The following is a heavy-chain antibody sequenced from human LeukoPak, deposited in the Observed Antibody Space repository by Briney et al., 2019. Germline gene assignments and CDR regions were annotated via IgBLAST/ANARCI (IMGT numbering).Heavy chain of an antibody. Sequence: SETLSLTCTVSGDPISNGDDYWSWIRQPPGKGLEWIVYIYYTGNTYQNPSLKSRVTMSVDTSKNQFSLNLSSVTAADTAVYYCARARSGYYLVGYFQHWGQGTLVTVSS. CDR2: IYYTGNT. CDR1: GDPISNGDDY. D-gene: IGHD3-22*01. CDR3: ARARSGYYLVGYFQH. V-gene: IGHV4-30-4*08. J-gene: IGHJ1*01.